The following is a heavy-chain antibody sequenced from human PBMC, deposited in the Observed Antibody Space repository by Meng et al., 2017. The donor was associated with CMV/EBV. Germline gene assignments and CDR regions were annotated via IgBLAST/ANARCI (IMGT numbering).Heavy chain of an antibody. Sequence: SGLTFSNYAMSWVRQAPGKGLERVSTISGSAGTTYYADSVKGRFTISRDNSKNTLSLQMNSLRAEDTAVYYCAKDLSITTAGSPLDYWGQGTLVTVSS. V-gene: IGHV3-23*01. CDR1: GLTFSNYA. J-gene: IGHJ4*02. D-gene: IGHD6-13*01. CDR2: ISGSAGTT. CDR3: AKDLSITTAGSPLDY.